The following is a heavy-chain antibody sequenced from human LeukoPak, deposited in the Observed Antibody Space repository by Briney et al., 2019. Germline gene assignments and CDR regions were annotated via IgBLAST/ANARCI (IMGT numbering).Heavy chain of an antibody. CDR1: GGSISSSSYY. D-gene: IGHD3-10*01. J-gene: IGHJ4*02. Sequence: PSETLSLTCTVSGGSISSSSYYWGWIRQPPGKGLEWIGYIYYSGSTNYNPSLKSRVTISVDTSKNQFSLKLSSVTAADTALYYCARGYGSGSHYFDYWGQGSLVTVSS. CDR2: IYYSGST. V-gene: IGHV4-61*05. CDR3: ARGYGSGSHYFDY.